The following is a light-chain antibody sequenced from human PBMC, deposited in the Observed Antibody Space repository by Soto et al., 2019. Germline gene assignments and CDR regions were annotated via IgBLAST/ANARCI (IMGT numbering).Light chain of an antibody. CDR2: KAS. J-gene: IGKJ1*01. CDR3: QQYNSSPS. V-gene: IGKV1-5*03. CDR1: QSISSW. Sequence: DIQMTQSPSTLSASVGDRVTITCRASQSISSWLAWYQQKPGKAPKLLIYKASSLESGVPSRFSGSGSGTEFPLTISSLQPDDFATQYGQQYNSSPSFGQGTKVEIK.